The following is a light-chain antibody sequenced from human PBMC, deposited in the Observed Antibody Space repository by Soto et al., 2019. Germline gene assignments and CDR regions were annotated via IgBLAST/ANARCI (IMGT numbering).Light chain of an antibody. Sequence: DIQMTQSPSTLSAFVGDRVTLTCRASQSISGWLAWYQQKPGKAPNLLLYRSSSLESGDPSRFSGSGSGTDFTLTIDSLQPDDVVTYYCQQYNSGSVFGQGNKLEIK. CDR3: QQYNSGSV. J-gene: IGKJ2*01. CDR2: RSS. CDR1: QSISGW. V-gene: IGKV1-5*03.